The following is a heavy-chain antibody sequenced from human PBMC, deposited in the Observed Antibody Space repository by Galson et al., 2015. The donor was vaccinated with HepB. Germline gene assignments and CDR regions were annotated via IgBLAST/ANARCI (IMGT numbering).Heavy chain of an antibody. J-gene: IGHJ6*02. Sequence: SLRLSCAASGFTVSSNYMSWVRQAPGKGLEWVSVIYSGGNTYYADSVKGRFTISRHNSKNTVFLQMNSLRVGYTAVYYCARLRPPSYYHGMDVWGQGTTVTVSS. CDR2: IYSGGNT. V-gene: IGHV3-53*04. CDR1: GFTVSSNY. CDR3: ARLRPPSYYHGMDV.